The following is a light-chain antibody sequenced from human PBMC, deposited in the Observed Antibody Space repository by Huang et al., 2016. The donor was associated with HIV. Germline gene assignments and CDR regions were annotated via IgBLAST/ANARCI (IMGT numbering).Light chain of an antibody. V-gene: IGKV1-39*01. J-gene: IGKJ4*01. CDR1: QSINSY. CDR2: AAS. CDR3: QQSYNTPLT. Sequence: DIQMTQSPSSLSASVGDRVTITCRASQSINSYLNWYQQKPGKAPKVLIYAASSLQSGVPSRFSGSGSGTDFTLTINSLQPEDFAIYYCQQSYNTPLTFGGGPGWRSN.